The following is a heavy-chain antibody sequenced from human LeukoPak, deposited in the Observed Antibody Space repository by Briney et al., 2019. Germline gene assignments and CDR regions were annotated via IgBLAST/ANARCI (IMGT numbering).Heavy chain of an antibody. V-gene: IGHV1-69*13. CDR3: ARENPKID. CDR2: IIPIFGTA. D-gene: IGHD1-14*01. J-gene: IGHJ4*02. CDR1: GGTFTSYA. Sequence: SGKVSCKASGGTFTSYAISWVRQAPGQGREWMGGIIPIFGTANYAQKFQGRVTITADESTSTAYMELSSLRSEDTAVYFCARENPKIDWGEGTLVTVSS.